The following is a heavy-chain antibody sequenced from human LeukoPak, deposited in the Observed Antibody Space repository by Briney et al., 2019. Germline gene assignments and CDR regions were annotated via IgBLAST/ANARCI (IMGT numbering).Heavy chain of an antibody. J-gene: IGHJ4*02. CDR1: GFTVSSNY. CDR3: ARDLGQPTDY. CDR2: IYTGGST. V-gene: IGHV3-53*01. Sequence: GGSLRLSCAASGFTVSSNYMSWVRPAPGKGLEWVSLIYTGGSTYYADSVKGRFTISRDNSKNTLYLQMNSLRAEDTAVYYCARDLGQPTDYWGQGTLVTVSS. D-gene: IGHD3-10*01.